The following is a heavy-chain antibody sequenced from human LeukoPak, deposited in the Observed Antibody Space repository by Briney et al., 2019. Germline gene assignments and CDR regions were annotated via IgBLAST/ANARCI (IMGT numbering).Heavy chain of an antibody. V-gene: IGHV3-21*01. Sequence: GGSLRLSCAASGFTFSSYSMNWVRQAPGKGLEWVSSISSSSSYIYYADSVKGRFTISRDNAKNSLYLQMNSLRAEDTAVYYCARDRGGSYRNFDYWGQGTLVTVSS. CDR3: ARDRGGSYRNFDY. CDR2: ISSSSSYI. CDR1: GFTFSSYS. D-gene: IGHD1-26*01. J-gene: IGHJ4*02.